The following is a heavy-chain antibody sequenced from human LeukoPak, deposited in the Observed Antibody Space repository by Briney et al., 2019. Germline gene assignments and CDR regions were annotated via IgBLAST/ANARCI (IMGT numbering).Heavy chain of an antibody. CDR2: IKQDGSEK. Sequence: GGSLRLSCAASGFTFSSYWMSWVRQAPGKGLEWVANIKQDGSEKYYVDSVKGRFTISRDNAKNSLYLQMNSLRAEDTAVYYCARPSSAGATLNYYYMDVWGKGTTVTVSS. CDR1: GFTFSSYW. V-gene: IGHV3-7*01. D-gene: IGHD1-26*01. J-gene: IGHJ6*03. CDR3: ARPSSAGATLNYYYMDV.